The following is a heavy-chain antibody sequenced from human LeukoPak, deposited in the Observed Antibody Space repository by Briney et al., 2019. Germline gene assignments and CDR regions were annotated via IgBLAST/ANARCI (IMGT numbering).Heavy chain of an antibody. D-gene: IGHD3-10*01. Sequence: PGGSLRLSCAASGFTFRNYAMSWVRQAPGKGLEWVSAISGSGGSTYYADSVKGRFTISRDNAKNTLHLQMNSLRAEDTAVYYCTRGYYSCDYWGQGTLVAVSS. V-gene: IGHV3-23*01. CDR3: TRGYYSCDY. CDR1: GFTFRNYA. CDR2: ISGSGGST. J-gene: IGHJ4*02.